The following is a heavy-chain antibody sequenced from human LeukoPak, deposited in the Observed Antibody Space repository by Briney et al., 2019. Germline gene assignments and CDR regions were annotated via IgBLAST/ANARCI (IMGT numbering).Heavy chain of an antibody. Sequence: GGSLRLSCAASGFTFSNAWMSWVRQAPGKGLEWVSAISGSGGSTYYADSVKGRFTISRDNSKNTLYLQMNSLRAEDTAVYYCAKGGKDYDFWSGYYPGDYWGQGTLVTVSS. V-gene: IGHV3-23*01. D-gene: IGHD3-3*01. CDR3: AKGGKDYDFWSGYYPGDY. CDR2: ISGSGGST. J-gene: IGHJ4*02. CDR1: GFTFSNAW.